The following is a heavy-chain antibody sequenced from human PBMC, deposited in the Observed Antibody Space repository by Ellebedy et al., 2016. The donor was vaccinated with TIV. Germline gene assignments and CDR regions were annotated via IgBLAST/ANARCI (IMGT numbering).Heavy chain of an antibody. D-gene: IGHD3-22*01. CDR2: IIPILGIA. CDR1: GGTFSSYA. Sequence: ASVKVSCKASGGTFSSYAISWVRQAPGQGLEWMGRIIPILGIANYAQKFQGRVTITADKSTSTAYMELSSLRSEDTAVYYCARFGYYDSSGYYHYYYYGMDVWGQGTTVTVSS. V-gene: IGHV1-69*04. CDR3: ARFGYYDSSGYYHYYYYGMDV. J-gene: IGHJ6*02.